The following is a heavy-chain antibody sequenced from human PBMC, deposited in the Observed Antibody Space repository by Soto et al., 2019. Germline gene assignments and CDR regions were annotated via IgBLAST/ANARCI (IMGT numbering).Heavy chain of an antibody. CDR1: GVSISSSSYY. CDR3: ARQGRIYCSGGSCYSGYYMDV. J-gene: IGHJ6*03. Sequence: PSETLSLTCTVSGVSISSSSYYWGWIRQPPGKGLEWIGSIYYSGSTYYNPSLKSRVTISVDTSKNQFSLKLSSVTAADTAVYYCARQGRIYCSGGSCYSGYYMDVWGKGTTVTVSS. V-gene: IGHV4-39*01. D-gene: IGHD2-15*01. CDR2: IYYSGST.